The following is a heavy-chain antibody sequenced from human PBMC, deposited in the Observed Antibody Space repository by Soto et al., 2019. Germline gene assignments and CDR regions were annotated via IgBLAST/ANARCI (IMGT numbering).Heavy chain of an antibody. CDR1: GGSINTFY. D-gene: IGHD1-26*01. Sequence: PSETLSLTCTVSGGSINTFYWSWVRQPAGKGLEWIGRIFSSGSTSFNPSLESRVAMSVDTSKNHFSLNLSSVTAADMAVYYCARDRAPGGIGAYFAYWGQGTLVTVSS. CDR3: ARDRAPGGIGAYFAY. CDR2: IFSSGST. V-gene: IGHV4-4*07. J-gene: IGHJ4*02.